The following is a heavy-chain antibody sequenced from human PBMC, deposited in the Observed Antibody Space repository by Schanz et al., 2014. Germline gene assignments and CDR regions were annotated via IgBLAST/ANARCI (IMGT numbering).Heavy chain of an antibody. CDR1: GYTFTRSG. CDR2: IGGSSGNT. V-gene: IGHV1-18*01. J-gene: IGHJ6*02. D-gene: IGHD6-13*01. Sequence: QVQLVQSGGEVKTPGASVKVSCKASGYTFTRSGISWVRQAPGQGLEWMGWIGGSSGNTNFAQKFQGRVTMTTDTSASTAYMELRSLRSEDTAVYYCARDNLVSSSWYNYYGMDVWGQGTTVTVSS. CDR3: ARDNLVSSSWYNYYGMDV.